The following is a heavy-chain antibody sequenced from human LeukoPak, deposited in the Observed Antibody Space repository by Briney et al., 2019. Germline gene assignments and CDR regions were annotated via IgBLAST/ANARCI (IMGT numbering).Heavy chain of an antibody. V-gene: IGHV1-46*01. D-gene: IGHD4-11*01. CDR3: ARDFWVTTVSTPDY. CDR1: GYTFTRYY. J-gene: IGHJ4*02. Sequence: GASVTVSFKASGYTFTRYYMHWVRQAPGQGREWMGIINPRGGSTSYAQKFQGRVTMTRDTSTSTVYVELSSLISEDTAVYYCARDFWVTTVSTPDYWGQGTLVTVSS. CDR2: INPRGGST.